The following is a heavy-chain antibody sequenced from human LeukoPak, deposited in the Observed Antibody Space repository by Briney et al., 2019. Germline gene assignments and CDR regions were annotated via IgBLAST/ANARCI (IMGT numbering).Heavy chain of an antibody. CDR1: GFTFSSYG. J-gene: IGHJ4*02. V-gene: IGHV3-30*18. CDR3: AKDFRYCSSASYYRTRLSDY. D-gene: IGHD2-2*01. CDR2: ISYDGSNK. Sequence: GGSLRLSCAASGFTFSSYGMHWVRQAPGKGLEWVAVISYDGSNKYYADSVKGRFTISRDNSKNTLYLQMTSLRAEDTAVYYCAKDFRYCSSASYYRTRLSDYWGQGTLVTVSS.